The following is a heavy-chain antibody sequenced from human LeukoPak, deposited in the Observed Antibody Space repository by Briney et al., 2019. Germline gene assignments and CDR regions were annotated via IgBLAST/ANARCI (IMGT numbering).Heavy chain of an antibody. J-gene: IGHJ4*02. Sequence: GGSLRLSCSASGFTFSSYAMHWVRQAPGKGLQYVSGISTNGGSTYYADSVKGRFTVSRDNARNSLYLQMNSLRAEDTAVYYCARDGPGYSFDYWGQGTLVTVSS. CDR3: ARDGPGYSFDY. V-gene: IGHV3-64*04. D-gene: IGHD5-18*01. CDR1: GFTFSSYA. CDR2: ISTNGGST.